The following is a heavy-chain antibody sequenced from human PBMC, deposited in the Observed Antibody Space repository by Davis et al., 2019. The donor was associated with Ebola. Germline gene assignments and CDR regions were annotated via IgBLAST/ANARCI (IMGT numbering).Heavy chain of an antibody. CDR2: VSHSEREK. CDR3: ARAVFHEVLDY. Sequence: GESLKISCAASGFTFRNYAMHWVRQAPGKGLAWVAVVSHSEREKFYADSVKGRFTISRDNSENTRYLQMNSLTADDTAVYYCARAVFHEVLDYWGQGTPVTVSS. D-gene: IGHD3-3*01. J-gene: IGHJ4*02. CDR1: GFTFRNYA. V-gene: IGHV3-30*04.